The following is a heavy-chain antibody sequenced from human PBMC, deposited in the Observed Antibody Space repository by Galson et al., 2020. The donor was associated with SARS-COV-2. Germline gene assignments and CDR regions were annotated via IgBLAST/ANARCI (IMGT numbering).Heavy chain of an antibody. D-gene: IGHD6-19*01. CDR1: GFTFSSSA. CDR3: ARGGWNNYFDY. J-gene: IGHJ4*02. Sequence: GESMKISCAASGFTFSSSAMHWVRQVPGKGLEWVAVISYDGSNKYYADSVKGRFTISRDNSKNTLYLQMNSLRAEDTAVYYCARGGWNNYFDYGGQGTLVTVSS. CDR2: ISYDGSNK. V-gene: IGHV3-30-3*01.